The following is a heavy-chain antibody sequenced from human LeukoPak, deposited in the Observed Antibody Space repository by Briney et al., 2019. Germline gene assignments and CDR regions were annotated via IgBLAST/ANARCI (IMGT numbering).Heavy chain of an antibody. CDR3: ARDNLPAGINDAFDI. J-gene: IGHJ3*02. Sequence: PSETLSLTCTVSGGSISRYYWSWIRQPPGKGLEWIGRIYASGSTNYNPSLVSRVALSIDTSRNQFSLRLSSVTAADTAVYYCARDNLPAGINDAFDIWGQGTRVTVSS. CDR1: GGSISRYY. D-gene: IGHD6-13*01. V-gene: IGHV4-4*07. CDR2: IYASGST.